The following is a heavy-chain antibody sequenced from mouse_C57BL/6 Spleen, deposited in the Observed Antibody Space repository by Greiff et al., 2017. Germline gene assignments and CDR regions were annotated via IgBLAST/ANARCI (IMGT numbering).Heavy chain of an antibody. Sequence: QVQLQQPGAELVMPGASVKLSCKASGYTFTSYWMHWVKQRPGQGLEWIGEIDPSDSYTNYNQKFKGKSILTVDKSSSTAYMQLSSLTSEDSAVYYCARRGLGTYYYAMDYWGQGTSVTVSS. CDR1: GYTFTSYW. J-gene: IGHJ4*01. CDR2: IDPSDSYT. D-gene: IGHD4-1*01. V-gene: IGHV1-69*01. CDR3: ARRGLGTYYYAMDY.